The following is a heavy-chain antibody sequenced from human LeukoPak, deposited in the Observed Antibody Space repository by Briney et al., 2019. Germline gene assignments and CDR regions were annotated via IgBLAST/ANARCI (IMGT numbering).Heavy chain of an antibody. V-gene: IGHV3-49*04. CDR1: GFTFDDSA. D-gene: IGHD3-22*01. Sequence: PGGSLRLSCTASGFTFDDSAMSWVRQAPGKGLEWIGLIRSKPYGATTEYAASVKGRFTASRDDSKSISYLQMNNLKTEDTAVYYCTRARINYYDRSGYWIDYWGPGTLVTVSS. J-gene: IGHJ4*02. CDR3: TRARINYYDRSGYWIDY. CDR2: IRSKPYGATT.